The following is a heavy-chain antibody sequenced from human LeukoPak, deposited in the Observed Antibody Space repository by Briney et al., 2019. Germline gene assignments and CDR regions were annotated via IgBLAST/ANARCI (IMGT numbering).Heavy chain of an antibody. J-gene: IGHJ4*02. V-gene: IGHV1-69*13. CDR3: ARPRGYYGDYGEFDY. CDR1: GGTFSSYA. Sequence: SVTVSCTASGGTFSSYAISWVRQAPGQGLEWMGGIIPIFGTANYAQKFQGRVTITADESTSTAYMELSSLRSEDTAVYYCARPRGYYGDYGEFDYWGQGTLVTVSS. D-gene: IGHD4-17*01. CDR2: IIPIFGTA.